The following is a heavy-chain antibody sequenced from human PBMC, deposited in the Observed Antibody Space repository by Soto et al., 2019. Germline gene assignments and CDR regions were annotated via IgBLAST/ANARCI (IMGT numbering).Heavy chain of an antibody. Sequence: ASVKVSCKASGGTFGRNAINWVRQAPGQGLEWMGWISLYSDGTNYAQKFQGRVSMTTDTSTTTAYMELRSLRSDDTAVYYCARVVPGAEAWFGPWGQGTLVTVSS. CDR2: ISLYSDGT. CDR3: ARVVPGAEAWFGP. J-gene: IGHJ5*02. CDR1: GGTFGRNA. V-gene: IGHV1-18*01. D-gene: IGHD2-2*01.